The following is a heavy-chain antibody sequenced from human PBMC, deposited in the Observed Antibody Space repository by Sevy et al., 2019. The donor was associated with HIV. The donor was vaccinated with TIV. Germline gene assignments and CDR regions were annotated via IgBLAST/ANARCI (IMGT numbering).Heavy chain of an antibody. Sequence: GGSLRLSCAASGFTFSDYYMSWIRQAPGKGLEWVSYISSSGSTIYYADSVKGRFTISRDNAKNSLYLQMNSLRAEDTAVYYCARDLWYSSSWDPFDYWGQGTLVTVSS. V-gene: IGHV3-11*01. CDR1: GFTFSDYY. D-gene: IGHD6-13*01. CDR2: ISSSGSTI. CDR3: ARDLWYSSSWDPFDY. J-gene: IGHJ4*02.